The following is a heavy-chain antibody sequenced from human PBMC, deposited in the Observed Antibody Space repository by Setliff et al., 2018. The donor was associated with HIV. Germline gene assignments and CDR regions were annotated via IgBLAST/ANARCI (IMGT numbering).Heavy chain of an antibody. CDR2: IYYSEKT. V-gene: IGHV4-39*07. CDR1: GGSASNSRYY. Sequence: SETLSLTCTVSGGSASNSRYYWAWIRQPPGKGLEYIGSIYYSEKTYYSQSLKSRVTISVDTSKNTLYLQMNSLRAEDTAVYYCAREPAGSGSGSFGFWGQGTLVTVSS. J-gene: IGHJ4*02. D-gene: IGHD3-10*01. CDR3: AREPAGSGSGSFGF.